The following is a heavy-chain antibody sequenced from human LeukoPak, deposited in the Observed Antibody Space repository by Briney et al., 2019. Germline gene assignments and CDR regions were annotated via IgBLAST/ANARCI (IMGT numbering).Heavy chain of an antibody. V-gene: IGHV1-24*01. CDR3: ATDEQWLVAFQH. CDR1: GYTLTELS. J-gene: IGHJ1*01. CDR2: FDPEDGET. D-gene: IGHD6-19*01. Sequence: ASVKVSCKVSGYTLTELSMHWVRQAPGKGLEWMGGFDPEDGETIYAQKFQGRVTMTEDTSTDTASMELSSLRSEDTAVYYCATDEQWLVAFQHGGQGTLVTVSS.